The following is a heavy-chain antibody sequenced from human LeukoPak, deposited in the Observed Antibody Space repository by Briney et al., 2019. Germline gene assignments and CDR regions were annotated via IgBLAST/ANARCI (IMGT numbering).Heavy chain of an antibody. CDR2: IWFDGSRE. CDR3: ARWLSYKIDSNGFLDY. Sequence: GGSLRLSCAASGFTFNRNGMHWVRQAPCRGREWVALIWFDGSREYYGDSVKGRFIISRDNSKNTLYLQMNSLRAEDTAVYYCARWLSYKIDSNGFLDYWGQGTLVTVSS. D-gene: IGHD3-22*01. J-gene: IGHJ4*02. CDR1: GFTFNRNG. V-gene: IGHV3-33*01.